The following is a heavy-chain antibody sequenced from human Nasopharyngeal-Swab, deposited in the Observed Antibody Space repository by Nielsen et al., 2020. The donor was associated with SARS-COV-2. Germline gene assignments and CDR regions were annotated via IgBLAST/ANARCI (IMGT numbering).Heavy chain of an antibody. CDR2: ISGIDGST. CDR3: AKGLYYYDTSGHLLFNY. D-gene: IGHD3-22*01. CDR1: GFSFSGYD. V-gene: IGHV3-23*01. Sequence: GESLKISCAASGFSFSGYDMSWVRQAPGKGLEWVAGISGIDGSTYYAVSVKGRFTISRDSSKNTLYLQMISLKAEDTAVYYCAKGLYYYDTSGHLLFNYWGQGTLVTVSS. J-gene: IGHJ4*02.